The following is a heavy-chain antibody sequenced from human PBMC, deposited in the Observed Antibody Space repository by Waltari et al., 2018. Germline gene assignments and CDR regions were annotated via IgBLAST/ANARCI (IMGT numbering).Heavy chain of an antibody. V-gene: IGHV4-31*03. CDR1: GGSIISDGYY. Sequence: QVQLQESGPGLVKPSQTLSLTCTVSGGSIISDGYYWSWIRQDPGKGLEWIAYISYSGNTYYNPSRKSRITISVDTSKNQFSLKLSSVTAADTAVYYCARCITARTVGYWFDPWGQGTLVTVSS. D-gene: IGHD6-6*01. J-gene: IGHJ5*02. CDR3: ARCITARTVGYWFDP. CDR2: ISYSGNT.